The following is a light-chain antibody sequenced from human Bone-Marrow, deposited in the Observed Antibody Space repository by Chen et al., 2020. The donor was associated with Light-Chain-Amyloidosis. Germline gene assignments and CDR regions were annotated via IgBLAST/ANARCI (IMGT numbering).Light chain of an antibody. J-gene: IGKJ3*01. CDR3: QNYYSAPFT. CDR2: AAR. Sequence: IQMTQSPSSLSASVGDRVSLTCRASRPISFFLAWYQQKPGRLPRLLIYAARTLQSGVPSRFSGSTSGTDFTLTISSPQPEDVATYYCQNYYSAPFTFGPGTKVDIK. V-gene: IGKV1-27*01. CDR1: RPISFF.